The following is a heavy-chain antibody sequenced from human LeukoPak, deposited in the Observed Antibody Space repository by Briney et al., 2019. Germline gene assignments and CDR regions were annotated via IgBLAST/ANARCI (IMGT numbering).Heavy chain of an antibody. CDR3: AKDVGFWNGYYHHFDY. CDR2: LSGSGDDT. J-gene: IGHJ4*02. D-gene: IGHD3-3*01. Sequence: GGSLRLSWAASGFTFSSYAMSWVRQAPGKGLEWVSTLSGSGDDTSYANSVRGRFTISRDNSKNTVYLQMNSLRAEDTAICYCAKDVGFWNGYYHHFDYWGQGTLVTVSS. V-gene: IGHV3-23*01. CDR1: GFTFSSYA.